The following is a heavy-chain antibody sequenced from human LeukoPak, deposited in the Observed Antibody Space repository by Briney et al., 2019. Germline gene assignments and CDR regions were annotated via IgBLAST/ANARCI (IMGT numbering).Heavy chain of an antibody. Sequence: GGSLRLSCAASGFTFDDYAMHWVRQAPGKGLEWVSGISWNSGSIGYADSVKGRFTISRDNAKNSLYLQMNSLRAEDTALYYCAKDSQTSWGSSWLWFLDSWGQGTPVTVSS. V-gene: IGHV3-9*01. CDR1: GFTFDDYA. D-gene: IGHD6-13*01. J-gene: IGHJ4*02. CDR3: AKDSQTSWGSSWLWFLDS. CDR2: ISWNSGSI.